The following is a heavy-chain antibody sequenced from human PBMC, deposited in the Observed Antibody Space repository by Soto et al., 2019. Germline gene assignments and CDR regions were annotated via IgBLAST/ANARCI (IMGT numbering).Heavy chain of an antibody. J-gene: IGHJ4*02. V-gene: IGHV5-10-1*01. Sequence: GESLKISCHVSGYTFFSFWIVWVRQVPGKGLEWVGRIDPGDSSATYSPTFQGHITISADRSTRSAYLQWRSLRASDTAIYFCARRYCSRADCYSDSWGQGSLVTVSS. CDR2: IDPGDSSA. D-gene: IGHD2-2*01. CDR1: GYTFFSFW. CDR3: ARRYCSRADCYSDS.